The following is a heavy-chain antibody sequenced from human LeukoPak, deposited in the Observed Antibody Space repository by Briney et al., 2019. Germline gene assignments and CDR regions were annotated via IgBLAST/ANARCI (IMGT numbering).Heavy chain of an antibody. J-gene: IGHJ4*02. Sequence: AGGSLRLSCAASGFTFDDYAMHWVRQAPGKGLEWVSLISWDGGSTYYADSVKGRFTISRDNSKNSLYLQMNSLRAEDTALYYCAKDIYSRGSYYVFDYWGQGTLVTVSS. CDR3: AKDIYSRGSYYVFDY. CDR2: ISWDGGST. CDR1: GFTFDDYA. V-gene: IGHV3-43D*03. D-gene: IGHD1-26*01.